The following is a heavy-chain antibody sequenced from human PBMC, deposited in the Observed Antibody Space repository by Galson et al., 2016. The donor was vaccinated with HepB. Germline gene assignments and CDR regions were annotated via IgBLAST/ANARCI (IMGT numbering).Heavy chain of an antibody. CDR2: LTSTSAYK. J-gene: IGHJ4*02. CDR3: ARELSIPFDY. Sequence: SLRLSCAASGFTFSAYAFHWVRQAPGKGLEWISSLTSTSAYKYYAGSVKGRFTISRDNARNSVYLHMNSLRAEDTAVYYCARELSIPFDYWGQGTLVTVSS. CDR1: GFTFSAYA. V-gene: IGHV3-21*01. D-gene: IGHD2-2*02.